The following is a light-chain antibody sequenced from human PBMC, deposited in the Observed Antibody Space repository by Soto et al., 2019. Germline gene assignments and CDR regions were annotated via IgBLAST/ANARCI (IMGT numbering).Light chain of an antibody. V-gene: IGKV1-6*01. J-gene: IGKJ1*01. Sequence: IQLTQSPSFLSASVGDRVTITCRASQDIRNDLGWYQQKPGKAPKVLIYGASALQTGVPSRFSGSGSGTDFSLTISSLQPEDFATYYCLQHYDYPWTFGQGTKVEIK. CDR3: LQHYDYPWT. CDR1: QDIRND. CDR2: GAS.